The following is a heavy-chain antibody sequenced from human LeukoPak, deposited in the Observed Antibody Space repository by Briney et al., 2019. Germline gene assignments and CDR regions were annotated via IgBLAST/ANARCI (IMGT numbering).Heavy chain of an antibody. CDR1: GGSISRYY. Sequence: KPSETLSLTCTVSGGSISRYYWSWIRQPPGTGLEWIGYIYYTGRADYNTFLKSRVSMSVDTSKNQFSLRVNSMTAADTAVYYCARGDFWSGAPTDWGQGTLVTVSS. V-gene: IGHV4-59*01. CDR3: ARGDFWSGAPTD. J-gene: IGHJ4*02. CDR2: IYYTGRA. D-gene: IGHD3-3*01.